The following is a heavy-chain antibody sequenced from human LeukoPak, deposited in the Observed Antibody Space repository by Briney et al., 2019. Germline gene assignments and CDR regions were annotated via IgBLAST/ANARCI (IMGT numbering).Heavy chain of an antibody. D-gene: IGHD6-13*01. V-gene: IGHV4-31*03. CDR3: ARDRRMSSSYWFDP. CDR2: IYYSGST. Sequence: SETLSLTCTVSGGSISSGGYYWSWIRQHPGKGLEWIGYIYYSGSTYYSPSLKSRVTISVDTSKNQFSLKLSSVTAADTAVYYCARDRRMSSSYWFDPWGQGTLVTVSS. CDR1: GGSISSGGYY. J-gene: IGHJ5*02.